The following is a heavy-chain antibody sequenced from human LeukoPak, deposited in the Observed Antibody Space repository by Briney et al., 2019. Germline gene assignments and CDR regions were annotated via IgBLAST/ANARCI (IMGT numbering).Heavy chain of an antibody. J-gene: IGHJ5*02. CDR1: GYTFTSYG. Sequence: ASVKVSCKTSGYTFTSYGISWVRQAPGQGLEWMGWISAYNGNTNYAQKLQGRVTMTTDTSTSTAYMELRSLRSDDTAVYYCARQMYGSGSNWFDPWGQGTLVTVSS. CDR2: ISAYNGNT. D-gene: IGHD3-10*01. V-gene: IGHV1-18*01. CDR3: ARQMYGSGSNWFDP.